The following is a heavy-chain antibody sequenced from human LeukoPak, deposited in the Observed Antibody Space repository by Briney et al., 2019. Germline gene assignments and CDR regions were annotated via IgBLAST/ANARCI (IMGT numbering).Heavy chain of an antibody. V-gene: IGHV7-4-1*02. Sequence: ASVKVSCKASGYTSTNYPMNWVRQAPGQGLEWLGWINTNTGSPTYAQGFTGRFVFSLDTSVSTAYLQISNLKAEDTAVYYCARDAPGKYFVWFDPWGQGTMVTVSS. D-gene: IGHD1-14*01. CDR1: GYTSTNYP. J-gene: IGHJ5*02. CDR2: INTNTGSP. CDR3: ARDAPGKYFVWFDP.